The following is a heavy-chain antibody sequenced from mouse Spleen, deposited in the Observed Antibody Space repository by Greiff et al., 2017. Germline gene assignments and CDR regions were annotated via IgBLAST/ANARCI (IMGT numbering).Heavy chain of an antibody. V-gene: IGHV1-69*01. J-gene: IGHJ3*01. CDR2: IDTSDSYT. CDR3: ARGEPLAY. Sequence: VQLQQPGAELVMPGASVKMSCKASGYTFTDYWMHWVKQRPGQGLEWIGAIDTSDSYTSYNQKFKGKAILTVDESSSTAYMQLSSLTSEDSAVYYCARGEPLAYWGQGTLVTVSA. CDR1: GYTFTDYW.